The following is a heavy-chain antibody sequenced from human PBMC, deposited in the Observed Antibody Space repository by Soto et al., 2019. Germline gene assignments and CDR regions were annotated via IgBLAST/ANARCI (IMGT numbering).Heavy chain of an antibody. CDR2: IIPILGIA. J-gene: IGHJ3*02. Sequence: QVQLVQSGAEVKKPGSSVKVSCKASGGTFSSYTISWVRQAPGQGLDWRGRIIPILGIANYAQKFQGRVKITADKTTSTAYMELSSLRSEDTAVYYCARSLSGPRGSCSGGSCYYDAFDIWGQGTMVTVSS. CDR1: GGTFSSYT. D-gene: IGHD2-15*01. CDR3: ARSLSGPRGSCSGGSCYYDAFDI. V-gene: IGHV1-69*02.